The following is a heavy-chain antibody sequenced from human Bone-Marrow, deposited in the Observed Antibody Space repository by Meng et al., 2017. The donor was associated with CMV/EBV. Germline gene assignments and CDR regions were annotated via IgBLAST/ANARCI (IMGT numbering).Heavy chain of an antibody. V-gene: IGHV3-73*01. J-gene: IGHJ4*02. D-gene: IGHD2-2*01. CDR3: TRLGGEVVPAANFAY. Sequence: GESLKISCAASGFTFSGSAMHWVRQASGKGLEWVGRIRSKANSYATAYAASVKGRFTISRDDSKNTAYLQMNSLKTEDTAVYYCTRLGGEVVPAANFAYWGQGNLVPFSS. CDR2: IRSKANSYAT. CDR1: GFTFSGSA.